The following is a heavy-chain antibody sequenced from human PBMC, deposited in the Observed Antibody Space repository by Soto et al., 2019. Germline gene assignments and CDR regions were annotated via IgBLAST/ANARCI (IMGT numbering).Heavy chain of an antibody. J-gene: IGHJ4*02. CDR3: ASGGPADYVWGSYSPDY. Sequence: GGSLRLSCAASGFTFSSYWMSWVRQAPGKGLEWVANIKQDGSEKYYVDSVKGRFTISRDNAKNSLYLQMNSLRAEDTAVYYCASGGPADYVWGSYSPDYWGQGTLVTVSS. CDR2: IKQDGSEK. D-gene: IGHD3-16*01. V-gene: IGHV3-7*01. CDR1: GFTFSSYW.